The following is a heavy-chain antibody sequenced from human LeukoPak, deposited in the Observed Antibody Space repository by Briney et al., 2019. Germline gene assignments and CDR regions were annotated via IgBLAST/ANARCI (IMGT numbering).Heavy chain of an antibody. CDR3: ARIDTVVLPSTMFDY. Sequence: SETLSLTCAVYGGSFSGYYWSWIRQPPGKGLEWIGEINHSGSTNYNPSLKSRVTISVDTSRNQFSLKLSSVTAADTALYYCARIDTVVLPSTMFDYWGQGTLVTVSS. CDR2: INHSGST. CDR1: GGSFSGYY. V-gene: IGHV4-34*01. D-gene: IGHD2-2*01. J-gene: IGHJ4*02.